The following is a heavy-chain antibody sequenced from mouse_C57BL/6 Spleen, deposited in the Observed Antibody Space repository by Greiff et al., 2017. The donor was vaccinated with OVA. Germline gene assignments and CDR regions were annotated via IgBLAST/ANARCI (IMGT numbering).Heavy chain of an antibody. CDR2: IWSDGST. V-gene: IGHV2-6-1*01. CDR1: GFSFTSYG. J-gene: IGHJ4*01. CDR3: ARHQPHYYAMDY. Sequence: VQLQQSGPGLVAPSQSLSITCTVSGFSFTSYGVHWVRQPPGKGLEWLVVIWSDGSTTYNSALKSRLSISKDNSKSQVFLKMNSLQTDDTAMYYCARHQPHYYAMDYWGQGTSVTVSS. D-gene: IGHD6-1*01.